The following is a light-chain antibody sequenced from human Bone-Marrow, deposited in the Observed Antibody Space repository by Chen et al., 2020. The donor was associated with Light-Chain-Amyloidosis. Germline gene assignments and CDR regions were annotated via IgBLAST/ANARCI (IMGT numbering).Light chain of an antibody. Sequence: SYVLTQPSSVSVAPGPTATIACGGNNIGSTSVHWYQQTPGQAPLLVLYDDSDRPSGIPERLSGSNSGNTATLTISRVEAGDEADYYCQVWDRSSDRPVFGGGTKLTVL. CDR1: NIGSTS. CDR2: DDS. V-gene: IGLV3-21*02. CDR3: QVWDRSSDRPV. J-gene: IGLJ3*02.